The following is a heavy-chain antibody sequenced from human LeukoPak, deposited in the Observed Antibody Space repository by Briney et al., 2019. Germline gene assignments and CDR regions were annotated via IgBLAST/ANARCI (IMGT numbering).Heavy chain of an antibody. CDR3: ARDVRTARGGYYYYGMDV. CDR2: INAGNGNT. D-gene: IGHD2-15*01. CDR1: GYTFTSYA. Sequence: GASVKVSCKASGYTFTSYAMHWVRQAPGQRLEWMGWINAGNGNTKYSQKFQGRVTITRDTSASTAYMELSSLRSEDTAVYYCARDVRTARGGYYYYGMDVWGQGTTVTVSS. J-gene: IGHJ6*02. V-gene: IGHV1-3*01.